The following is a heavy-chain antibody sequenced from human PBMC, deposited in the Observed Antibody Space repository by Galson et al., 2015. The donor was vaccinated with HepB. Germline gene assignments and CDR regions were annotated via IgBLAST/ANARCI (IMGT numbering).Heavy chain of an antibody. CDR2: INAGNGNT. Sequence: SVKVSCKASGYTFTSYAMHWVRQAPGQRLEWMGWINAGNGNTKYSQKFQGRVTITRDTSASTAYMELSSLRSEDTAVYYCAREEYDFWNGYNQDRARYYYYMDVWGKGTTVTVSS. CDR3: AREEYDFWNGYNQDRARYYYYMDV. V-gene: IGHV1-3*01. D-gene: IGHD3-3*01. J-gene: IGHJ6*03. CDR1: GYTFTSYA.